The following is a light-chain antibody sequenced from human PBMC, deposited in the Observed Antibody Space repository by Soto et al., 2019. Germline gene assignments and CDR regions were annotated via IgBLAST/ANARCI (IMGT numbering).Light chain of an antibody. CDR3: QQYNNWPLA. Sequence: EIVMTQSPATLSVSPGERATLSCRASQSVSSNLAWYQQKPGQAPRLLIYGASTRATGIPARFSGSGSGTEYTLTISTLQSGDFAVYYCQQYNNWPLAFGQGTKLEIK. CDR2: GAS. J-gene: IGKJ2*01. CDR1: QSVSSN. V-gene: IGKV3-15*01.